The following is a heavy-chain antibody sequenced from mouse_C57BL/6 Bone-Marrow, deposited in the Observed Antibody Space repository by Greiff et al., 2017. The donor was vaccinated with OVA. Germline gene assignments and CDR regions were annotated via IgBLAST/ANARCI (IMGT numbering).Heavy chain of an antibody. CDR1: GYTFNSYW. J-gene: IGHJ2*01. V-gene: IGHV1-50*01. Sequence: QVQLQQPGAELVKPGASVKLSCKASGYTFNSYWMQWVKQRPGQGLEWIGEIDPSASYTNYNQQFKGKATLTVDTSSSTAYMKLSSLPSEDSAVYYCARRIFFYFDYWGQGTTLTVSS. CDR2: IDPSASYT. CDR3: ARRIFFYFDY.